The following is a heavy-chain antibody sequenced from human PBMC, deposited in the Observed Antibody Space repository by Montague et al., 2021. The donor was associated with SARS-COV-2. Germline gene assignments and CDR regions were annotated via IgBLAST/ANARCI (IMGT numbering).Heavy chain of an antibody. CDR2: IHHGGST. Sequence: SETLSLTCAVHGGSFSTYSWNWIRQPPGKGLEWIGEIHHGGSTNYNPSLKSRVTISADTSKNQFSLKLTSVAAADTAVYYCARLGDGVVPSPILGVGPYYSYDYMDXWGKGTTVTVSS. V-gene: IGHV4-34*01. D-gene: IGHD3-10*01. J-gene: IGHJ6*03. CDR3: ARLGDGVVPSPILGVGPYYSYDYMDX. CDR1: GGSFSTYS.